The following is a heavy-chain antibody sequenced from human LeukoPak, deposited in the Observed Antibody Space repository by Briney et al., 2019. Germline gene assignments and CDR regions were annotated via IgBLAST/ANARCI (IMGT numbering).Heavy chain of an antibody. D-gene: IGHD7-27*01. J-gene: IGHJ3*02. CDR2: IRYDGSNK. CDR3: AKDQYGRNWGDAFDI. CDR1: GFTFSSYG. V-gene: IGHV3-30*02. Sequence: AGGSRRLSWAASGFTFSSYGMHWVRQAPGKGLEWVAFIRYDGSNKYYADPVKGRFTISRDNSKNTLYLQMNSLRAEDTAVYYCAKDQYGRNWGDAFDIWGQGTMVTVSS.